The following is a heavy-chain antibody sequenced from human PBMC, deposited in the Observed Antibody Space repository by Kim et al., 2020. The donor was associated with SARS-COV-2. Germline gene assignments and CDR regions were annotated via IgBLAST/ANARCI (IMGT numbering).Heavy chain of an antibody. CDR3: VRDIAAVGETYYFDY. CDR1: GFTFRTYY. CDR2: ISGTSSDT. D-gene: IGHD6-13*01. V-gene: IGHV3-11*06. J-gene: IGHJ4*02. Sequence: GGSLRLSCAASGFTFRTYYMSWIRQAPGKGLEWLSYISGTSSDTNYADSVKGRVTISRDNAKNSLYLQMDSLRAEDTAVYYCVRDIAAVGETYYFDYWGLGNLVTVSS.